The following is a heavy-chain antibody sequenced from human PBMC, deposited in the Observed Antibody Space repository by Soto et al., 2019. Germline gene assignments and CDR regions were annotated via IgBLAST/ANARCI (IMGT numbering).Heavy chain of an antibody. CDR1: GGSISSSSYY. V-gene: IGHV4-39*01. J-gene: IGHJ5*02. Sequence: KPSETLSPTCTVSGGSISSSSYYWGWIRQPPGKGLEWIGSIYYSGSTYYNPSLKSRVTISVDTSKNQFSLKLSSVTAADTAVYYCASHPLLLWFGELLRWFDPWGQGTLVTVSS. D-gene: IGHD3-10*01. CDR2: IYYSGST. CDR3: ASHPLLLWFGELLRWFDP.